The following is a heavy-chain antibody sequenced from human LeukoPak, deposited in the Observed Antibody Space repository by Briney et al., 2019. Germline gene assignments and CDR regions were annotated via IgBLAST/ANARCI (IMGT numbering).Heavy chain of an antibody. V-gene: IGHV3-11*01. CDR3: GTHAGRTGSDD. Sequence: PGGSLRLSCAPSGFIFSGYYMSWIRQAPGKGLEWVSYISGSGHDISYADSVKGRFTISRDNAKGSLYLQMNSLTAADTAVYYCGTHAGRTGSDDWGQGTLVTVSS. J-gene: IGHJ4*02. D-gene: IGHD3/OR15-3a*01. CDR1: GFIFSGYY. CDR2: ISGSGHDI.